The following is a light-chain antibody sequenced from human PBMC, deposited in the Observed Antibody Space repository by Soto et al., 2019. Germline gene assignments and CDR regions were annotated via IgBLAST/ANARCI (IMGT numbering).Light chain of an antibody. CDR3: SSYRSTNTPDV. V-gene: IGLV2-14*01. J-gene: IGLJ1*01. Sequence: QSVLTQPASVSGSPGQSITISCTGTGSDIGDYKYVSWYQQRPGKAPKLMIYEVSNRPSGVSNRFSGSKSGNTASLTISGLQADDEADYYCSSYRSTNTPDVFGTGTKVNVL. CDR1: GSDIGDYKY. CDR2: EVS.